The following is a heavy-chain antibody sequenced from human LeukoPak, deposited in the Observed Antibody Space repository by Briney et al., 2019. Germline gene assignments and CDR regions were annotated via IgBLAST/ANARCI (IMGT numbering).Heavy chain of an antibody. CDR3: AKSVVVATTRLGPFDT. CDR2: IYYSGST. Sequence: SETLSLTRTVSGGSTSNTSHYWGWIRQPPGKGLEWLGSIYYSGSTCYNPSLKSRVTISVDTSKNQCSLKLSSVPAADMAVYYCAKSVVVATTRLGPFDTWGQGTMVTVSS. J-gene: IGHJ3*02. V-gene: IGHV4-39*07. D-gene: IGHD3-22*01. CDR1: GGSTSNTSHY.